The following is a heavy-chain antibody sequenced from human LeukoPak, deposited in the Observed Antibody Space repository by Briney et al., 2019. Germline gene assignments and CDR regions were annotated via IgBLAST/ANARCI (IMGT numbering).Heavy chain of an antibody. Sequence: GGSLRLSCAASGFTFSSYAMSWVRQAPGKGLEWVSAISGSGGSTYYADSVKGRFTISRDNSRNTLYLQMNSLRDEDTAVYYCARRNNGVVPAGIGYYFDYWGQGTLVTVSS. V-gene: IGHV3-23*01. J-gene: IGHJ4*02. D-gene: IGHD2-2*01. CDR1: GFTFSSYA. CDR2: ISGSGGST. CDR3: ARRNNGVVPAGIGYYFDY.